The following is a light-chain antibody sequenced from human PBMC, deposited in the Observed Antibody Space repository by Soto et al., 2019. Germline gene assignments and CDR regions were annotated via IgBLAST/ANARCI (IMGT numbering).Light chain of an antibody. CDR3: QHYNSYSEA. V-gene: IGKV1-5*03. CDR2: KAS. CDR1: QTISSW. Sequence: DIQITQSPSTLSASVGDRVTITCRASQTISSWLAWYPQKPGKAPKLLIYKASTLKSGVPSRFSGSGSGTECTRTISSLQPDDVATDYCQHYNSYSEAFGQGTKVDIK. J-gene: IGKJ1*01.